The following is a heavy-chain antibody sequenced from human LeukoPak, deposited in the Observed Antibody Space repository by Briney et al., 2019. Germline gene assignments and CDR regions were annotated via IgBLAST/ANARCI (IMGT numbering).Heavy chain of an antibody. CDR2: IYYSGST. V-gene: IGHV4-59*08. CDR1: GGSISSYY. D-gene: IGHD3-9*01. CDR3: ATYYDILTPYNWFDP. J-gene: IGHJ5*02. Sequence: SETLSLTCPVSGGSISSYYWGWIRRPPGKGREGIGYIYYSGSTNYNPSLKRRGTISVDTSKNQFSLKLGSVTAADTAVYYCATYYDILTPYNWFDPWGQGTLVTVSS.